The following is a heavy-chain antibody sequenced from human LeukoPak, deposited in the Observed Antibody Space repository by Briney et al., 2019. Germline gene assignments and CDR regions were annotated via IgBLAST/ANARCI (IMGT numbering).Heavy chain of an antibody. CDR1: GFTFSSYA. J-gene: IGHJ3*02. D-gene: IGHD1-26*01. Sequence: PGGSLRLSCAASGFTFSSYAMHWVRQAPGKGLEWVAVISYDGSNKCYADSVKGRFTISRDNSKNTLYLQMNSLRAEDTAVYYCARVCGPLLSFDAFDIWGQGTMVTVSS. V-gene: IGHV3-30*01. CDR3: ARVCGPLLSFDAFDI. CDR2: ISYDGSNK.